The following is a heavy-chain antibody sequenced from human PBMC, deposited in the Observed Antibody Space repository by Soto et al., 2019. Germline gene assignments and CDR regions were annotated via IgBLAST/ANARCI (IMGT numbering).Heavy chain of an antibody. CDR3: ARDIPSQHYYGSGWVGFDT. Sequence: SETLSLTCTVSGGSISSGGYYWSWIRQHPGKGLEWIGYIYYSGSTYYNPSLKSRVTISVDTSKNQFSLKLSSVTAADTAVYYCARDIPSQHYYGSGWVGFDTWGQGTLVTVSS. D-gene: IGHD3-10*01. V-gene: IGHV4-31*03. J-gene: IGHJ5*02. CDR2: IYYSGST. CDR1: GGSISSGGYY.